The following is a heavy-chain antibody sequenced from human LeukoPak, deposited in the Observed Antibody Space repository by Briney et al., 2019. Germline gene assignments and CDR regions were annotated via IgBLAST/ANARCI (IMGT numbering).Heavy chain of an antibody. V-gene: IGHV3-21*01. CDR3: ARDDTSAHFFDY. CDR1: GFTFSGSA. D-gene: IGHD3-10*01. J-gene: IGHJ4*02. Sequence: GGSLKLSCAASGFTFSGSAMHWVRQAPGKGLEWVSSISTSSSHMYYADSVKGRFTISSDNAKNSLYLQMNTLRAEDTAVYYCARDDTSAHFFDYWGQGTLVTVSS. CDR2: ISTSSSHM.